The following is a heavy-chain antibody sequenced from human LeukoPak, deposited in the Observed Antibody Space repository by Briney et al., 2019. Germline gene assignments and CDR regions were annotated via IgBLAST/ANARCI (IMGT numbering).Heavy chain of an antibody. J-gene: IGHJ6*02. CDR2: INPNSGGT. D-gene: IGHD6-6*01. CDR3: ARENSSSSHYYYYYGMDV. Sequence: ASVKVSCKASGYTFTGYYMHWVRQAPGQGLEWMGWINPNSGGTNYAQKFQGRVTMTRDTSISTAYMELSRLRSDDTAVHYCARENSSSSHYYYYYGMDVWGQGTTVTVSS. CDR1: GYTFTGYY. V-gene: IGHV1-2*02.